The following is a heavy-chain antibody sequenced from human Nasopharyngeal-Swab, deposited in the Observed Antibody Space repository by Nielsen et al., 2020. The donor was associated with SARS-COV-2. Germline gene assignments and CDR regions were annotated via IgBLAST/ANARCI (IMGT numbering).Heavy chain of an antibody. D-gene: IGHD2-2*02. Sequence: GESLKISCAASGFVFGNYAMQWVRQAPGKGLEWVAVIPYEGSNKYYADSVKGRFTISRDNSGDTLYLEMHSLRTDDTAVYYCAKCLAYRYYYYGMGVWGPGTTGTVSS. V-gene: IGHV3-30-3*02. CDR1: GFVFGNYA. J-gene: IGHJ6*02. CDR2: IPYEGSNK. CDR3: AKCLAYRYYYYGMGV.